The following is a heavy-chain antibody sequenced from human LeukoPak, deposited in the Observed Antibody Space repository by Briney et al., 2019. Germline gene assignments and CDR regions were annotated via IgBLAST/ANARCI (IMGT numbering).Heavy chain of an antibody. CDR2: INQDGSEN. V-gene: IGHV3-7*01. CDR1: GFTFSSYW. Sequence: GGSLRLSCAASGFTFSSYWMSWVRQSPGKGLEWVANINQDGSENHYVDSVKGRFTISRDNAKNSVFVQMNGLRVEDTAVYYCVRAGGSSWSDFWGQGTLATVSS. CDR3: VRAGGSSWSDF. J-gene: IGHJ4*02. D-gene: IGHD6-13*01.